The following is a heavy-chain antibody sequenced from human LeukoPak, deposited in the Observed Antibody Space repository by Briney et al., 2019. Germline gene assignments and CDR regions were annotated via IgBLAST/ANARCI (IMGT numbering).Heavy chain of an antibody. CDR3: ARDSYVLRYFDWLSHAPYGMDV. J-gene: IGHJ6*02. Sequence: GGSLRLSCAASGFTFSSHWMHWVRQAPGKGLVWVSRINSDGSSISYADSVKGRFTISRDNSKNTLYLQMNSLRAEDTAVYYCARDSYVLRYFDWLSHAPYGMDVWGQGTTVTVSS. D-gene: IGHD3-9*01. CDR1: GFTFSSHW. CDR2: INSDGSSI. V-gene: IGHV3-74*01.